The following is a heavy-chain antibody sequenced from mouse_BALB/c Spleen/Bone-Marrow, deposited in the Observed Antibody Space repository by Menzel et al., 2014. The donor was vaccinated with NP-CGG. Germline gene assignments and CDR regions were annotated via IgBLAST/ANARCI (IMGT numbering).Heavy chain of an antibody. Sequence: VQGVESGPGLVAPSQSLSITCTVSGFSLKNYGVHWVRQPPGKGLEWLGGIGTGRGTNYNSALMSRLSISKDNSKSQVFLKMNSLQTDDTAMYYCARDRAYGNWYFDVWGAGTTVTVSS. CDR1: GFSLKNYG. D-gene: IGHD2-1*01. CDR3: ARDRAYGNWYFDV. CDR2: IGTGRGT. V-gene: IGHV2-9*02. J-gene: IGHJ1*01.